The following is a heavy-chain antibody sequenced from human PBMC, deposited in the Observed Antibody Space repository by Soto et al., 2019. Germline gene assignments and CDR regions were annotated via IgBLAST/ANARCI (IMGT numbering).Heavy chain of an antibody. V-gene: IGHV3-30-3*01. CDR1: GSAFGSYA. J-gene: IGHJ6*02. CDR3: ASTMDV. Sequence: QVQLVESGGGGVQPGRALRLSCAASGSAFGSYAMHWVRQAPGKGLEWVAVISYDGSNKYYADSVKGRFTISRDNSKNTLYLQMNSLRAEDTAVYYCASTMDVWGQGTTVTVSS. CDR2: ISYDGSNK.